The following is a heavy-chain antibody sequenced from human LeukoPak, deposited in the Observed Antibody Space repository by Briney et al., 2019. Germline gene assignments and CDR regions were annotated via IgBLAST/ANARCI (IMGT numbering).Heavy chain of an antibody. V-gene: IGHV3-53*01. CDR3: AELGIIMIGGV. CDR2: IYSGGST. CDR1: GFTVSSNY. D-gene: IGHD3-10*02. Sequence: GGSLRLSCAASGFTVSSNYMSWVRQAPGKGLEWVSVIYSGGSTYYADSVKGRFTISRDNAKNSLYLQMNSLRAEDTAVYYCAELGIIMIGGVWGKGTTVTISS. J-gene: IGHJ6*04.